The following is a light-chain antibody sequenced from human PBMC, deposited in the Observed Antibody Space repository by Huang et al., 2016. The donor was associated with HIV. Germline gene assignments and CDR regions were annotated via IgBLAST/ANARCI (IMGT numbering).Light chain of an antibody. J-gene: IGKJ3*01. V-gene: IGKV3-15*01. CDR2: GAS. Sequence: EIVMTQSPATLSVSPGERATLSCRASQNIGDNLTWYQHKPGQAPRLLIYGASTRATGVPPRFSGSGSGTEVTLTISGLESEDVAVYYCQQFNNWPPRFTFGPGTTVDVK. CDR3: QQFNNWPPRFT. CDR1: QNIGDN.